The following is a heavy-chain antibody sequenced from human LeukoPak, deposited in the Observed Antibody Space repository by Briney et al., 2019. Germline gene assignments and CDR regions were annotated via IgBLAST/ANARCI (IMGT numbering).Heavy chain of an antibody. Sequence: GGSLRLSCAASGFTFSNYGMAWVRPVPGKGLEWVSAISGSGSSTYYRDSVKGRFTISRDNSKNTLYLQMSSLRAEDTAVYYCARDPYSGTYSDYYYYYMDVWGKGTRSPSP. CDR1: GFTFSNYG. CDR2: ISGSGSST. CDR3: ARDPYSGTYSDYYYYYMDV. J-gene: IGHJ6*03. V-gene: IGHV3-23*01. D-gene: IGHD1-26*01.